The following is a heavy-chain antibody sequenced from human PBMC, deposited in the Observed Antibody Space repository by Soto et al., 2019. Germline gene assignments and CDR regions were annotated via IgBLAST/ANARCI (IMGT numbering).Heavy chain of an antibody. Sequence: QVQLVQSGAEVKKPGASVKVSCKASGYTFTSYDINWVRQATGQGLEWMGWMNGNSGNTGYAQKCQGRVTMTRDTSMSTAYMELSSLTSEDTAVYYCARRTIAYWYFDLWGRGTLVTFSS. V-gene: IGHV1-8*01. D-gene: IGHD1-1*01. CDR2: MNGNSGNT. J-gene: IGHJ2*01. CDR1: GYTFTSYD. CDR3: ARRTIAYWYFDL.